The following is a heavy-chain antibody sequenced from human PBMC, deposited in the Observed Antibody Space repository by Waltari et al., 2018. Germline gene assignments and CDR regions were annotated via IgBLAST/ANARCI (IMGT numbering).Heavy chain of an antibody. CDR2: IYHSGST. D-gene: IGHD2-8*02. Sequence: QVQLQESGPGLVKPSETQSLTCTTSGYSIRSGYDWGWSRQPPGKGLEWIGSIYHSGSTYYNPSLKSRVTISVDTSKNQFSRKLSSVTAADTAVYYCARVLVVPDYWGQGTLVTVSS. CDR3: ARVLVVPDY. CDR1: GYSIRSGYD. V-gene: IGHV4-38-2*02. J-gene: IGHJ4*02.